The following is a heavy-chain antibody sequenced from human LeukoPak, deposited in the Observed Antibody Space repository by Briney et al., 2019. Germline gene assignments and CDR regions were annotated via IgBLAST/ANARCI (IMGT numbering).Heavy chain of an antibody. V-gene: IGHV4-34*01. CDR3: ARSSIVVVIASPYYFDY. J-gene: IGHJ4*02. CDR1: GGSFSGYY. D-gene: IGHD2-21*01. Sequence: SETLSLTCAVYGGSFSGYYWSWIRQPRGKGLEWIGEINHSGSTNYNPSLKSRVTISVDTSKNQFSLKLSSVTAADTAVYYCARSSIVVVIASPYYFDYWGQGTLVTVSS. CDR2: INHSGST.